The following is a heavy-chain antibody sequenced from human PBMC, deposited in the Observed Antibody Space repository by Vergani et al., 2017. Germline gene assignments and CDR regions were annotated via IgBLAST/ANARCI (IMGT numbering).Heavy chain of an antibody. CDR1: GFTFSSYS. Sequence: VQLVESGGGLVKPGGSLRLSCAASGFTFSSYSMNWVRQAPGKGLEWVAVISDDGSNKYYADSVKGRFTISRDNSKNTLYLQMNSLRAEDTAVYYCASDCSSTSCYGGGYYYYYYMDVWGKGTTVTVSS. D-gene: IGHD2-2*01. V-gene: IGHV3-30*03. CDR3: ASDCSSTSCYGGGYYYYYYMDV. J-gene: IGHJ6*03. CDR2: ISDDGSNK.